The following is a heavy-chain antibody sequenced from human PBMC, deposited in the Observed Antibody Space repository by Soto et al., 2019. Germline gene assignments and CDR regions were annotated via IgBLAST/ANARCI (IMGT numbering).Heavy chain of an antibody. V-gene: IGHV3-33*01. D-gene: IGHD3-22*01. CDR3: ARGYYYDSSGYHPPFDY. J-gene: IGHJ4*02. CDR1: GFTFSSYG. CDR2: IWYDGSNK. Sequence: GGSLRLSCAASGFTFSSYGMHWVRQAPGKGLEWVAVIWYDGSNKYYADFVKGRFTISRDNSKNTLYLQMNSLRAEDTAVYYCARGYYYDSSGYHPPFDYWGQGTLVTVSS.